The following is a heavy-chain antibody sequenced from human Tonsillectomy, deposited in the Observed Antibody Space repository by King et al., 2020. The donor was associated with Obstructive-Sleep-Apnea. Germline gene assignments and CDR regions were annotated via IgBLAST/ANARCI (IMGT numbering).Heavy chain of an antibody. V-gene: IGHV3-30*18. CDR1: GFIFSSYD. J-gene: IGHJ5*02. D-gene: IGHD3-10*01. CDR3: AKESYGSGGFDP. CDR2: IPYDGSNE. Sequence: VQLVESGGGVVQPGGSLRLSCAASGFIFSSYDMHWVRQAPGKGLEWMGVIPYDGSNESYADSVKGRFTISRDNSKNTLYLQMNSLSTDDTAVYYCAKESYGSGGFDPWGQGTVVTVSS.